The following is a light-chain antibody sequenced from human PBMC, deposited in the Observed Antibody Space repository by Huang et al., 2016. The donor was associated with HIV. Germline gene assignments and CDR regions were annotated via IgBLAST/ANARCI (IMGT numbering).Light chain of an antibody. J-gene: IGKJ4*01. CDR2: DAS. Sequence: IRMTQSPSSLAASTGDRVTITCRASQNVGTSLAWYQQRPGRAPVLLIYDASTLQRGVPSRFSGSGSRTVFTLTIGCLQVEDAATYYCQHSDGLSPLTFGGGT. V-gene: IGKV1-8*01. CDR3: QHSDGLSPLT. CDR1: QNVGTS.